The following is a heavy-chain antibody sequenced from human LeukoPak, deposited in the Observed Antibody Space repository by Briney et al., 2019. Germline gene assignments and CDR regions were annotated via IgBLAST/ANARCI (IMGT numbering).Heavy chain of an antibody. CDR1: EFTVSSNY. CDR3: AKDVSSPTPYYFDY. Sequence: GGSLRLSCAASEFTVSSNYMSWVRQAPGKGLEWVSVIYSGGSTYYADSVKGRFTISRDNSKNTLYLQMNSLRAEDTAVYYCAKDVSSPTPYYFDYWGQGTLVAVSS. V-gene: IGHV3-53*01. CDR2: IYSGGST. J-gene: IGHJ4*02.